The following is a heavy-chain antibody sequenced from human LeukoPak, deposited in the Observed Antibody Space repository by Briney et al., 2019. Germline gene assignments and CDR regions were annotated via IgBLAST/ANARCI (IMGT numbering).Heavy chain of an antibody. J-gene: IGHJ1*01. CDR3: ARDMGNTVTTSPSQH. V-gene: IGHV3-30-3*01. D-gene: IGHD4-17*01. CDR2: ISYDGINK. Sequence: GGSLRLSCAASGFTFSSYAMHWVRQAPGKGLEWVAVISYDGINKYYADSVKGRFTISRDNAKNSLYLQMNSLRAEDTAVYYCARDMGNTVTTSPSQHWGQGTLVTVSS. CDR1: GFTFSSYA.